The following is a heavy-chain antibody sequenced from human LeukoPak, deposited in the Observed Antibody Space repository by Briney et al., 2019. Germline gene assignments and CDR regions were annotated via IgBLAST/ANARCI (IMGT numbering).Heavy chain of an antibody. CDR3: ARQGYYDSSGSNREGFDY. D-gene: IGHD3-22*01. CDR2: INPRGGIT. J-gene: IGHJ4*02. CDR1: GYTFTSYY. Sequence: ASVKVSCKASGYTFTSYYIHWVRQAPGQGLEWMGIINPRGGITSYAQKFQGRVTMTRDTSTSTVYMGLSSLRSEDTAVYYCARQGYYDSSGSNREGFDYWGQGTLATVSS. V-gene: IGHV1-46*01.